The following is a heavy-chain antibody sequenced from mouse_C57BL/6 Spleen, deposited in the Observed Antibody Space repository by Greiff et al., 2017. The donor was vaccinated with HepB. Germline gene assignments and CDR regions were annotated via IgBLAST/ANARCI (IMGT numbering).Heavy chain of an antibody. CDR3: TTSTTPPFAY. J-gene: IGHJ3*01. V-gene: IGHV14-4*01. CDR1: GFNIKDDY. D-gene: IGHD1-1*01. CDR2: IDPENGDT. Sequence: EVQLQESGAELLRPGASVKLSCTASGFNIKDDYMHWVKQRPEQGLEWIGWIDPENGDTEYASKFQGKATITADTSSNTAYLQLSSLTSEDTAVYYCTTSTTPPFAYWGQGTLVTVSA.